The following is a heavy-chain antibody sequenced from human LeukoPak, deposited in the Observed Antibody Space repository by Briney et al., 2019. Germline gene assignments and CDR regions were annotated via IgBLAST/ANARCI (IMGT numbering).Heavy chain of an antibody. CDR1: GFTFSSYS. D-gene: IGHD2-2*01. J-gene: IGHJ3*02. CDR2: ISSSSSYI. V-gene: IGHV3-21*01. Sequence: PGGSLRLSCAASGFTFSSYSMNWVRQAPGKELEWVSSISSSSSYIYYADSVKGRFTISRDNAKNSLYLQMNSLRAEDTAVYYCARGPGYCSSTSCYYAFDIWGQGTMVTVSS. CDR3: ARGPGYCSSTSCYYAFDI.